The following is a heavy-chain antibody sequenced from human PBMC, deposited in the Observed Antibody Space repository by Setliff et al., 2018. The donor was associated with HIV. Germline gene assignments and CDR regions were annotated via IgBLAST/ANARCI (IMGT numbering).Heavy chain of an antibody. CDR2: TKPDGSED. V-gene: IGHV3-7*03. CDR1: GLTVSAYW. D-gene: IGHD3-3*01. Sequence: LRLSCVASGLTVSAYWMSWVRQAPGKGLEWVASTKPDGSEDHYVDSVRGRFTISRDNAKDSLYLQMNSVRAEDTGLYFCAKDYTATFWEYNWFDLWGQGILVTVSS. CDR3: AKDYTATFWEYNWFDL. J-gene: IGHJ5*02.